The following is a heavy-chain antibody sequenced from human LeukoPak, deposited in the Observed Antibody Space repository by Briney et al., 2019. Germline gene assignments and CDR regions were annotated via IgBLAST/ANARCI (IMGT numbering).Heavy chain of an antibody. D-gene: IGHD3-22*01. J-gene: IGHJ3*02. V-gene: IGHV4-38-2*02. CDR2: IYHRGST. CDR1: GYSISSGYY. Sequence: PSETLSLTCTVSGYSISSGYYWGWIRQPPGKGLEWIGNIYHRGSTYYNPSLKSRVTISVDTSKNQFSLKLSSVTAADTAVYFCARGPYSYDSSGAFDIWGQGTMVTVSS. CDR3: ARGPYSYDSSGAFDI.